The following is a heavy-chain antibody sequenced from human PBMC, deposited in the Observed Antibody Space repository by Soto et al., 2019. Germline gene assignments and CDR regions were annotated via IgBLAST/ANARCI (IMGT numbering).Heavy chain of an antibody. D-gene: IGHD5-12*01. Sequence: GASVKVSCKASGYTFTAYAMHWVRQAPGQRLEWMGWINAGNGNTKYSQKFQGRVTITRDTSASTAYMELRSLRSDDTAVYYCARGGGNDPRPVDYWGQGTLVTVSS. CDR2: INAGNGNT. CDR1: GYTFTAYA. V-gene: IGHV1-3*01. J-gene: IGHJ4*02. CDR3: ARGGGNDPRPVDY.